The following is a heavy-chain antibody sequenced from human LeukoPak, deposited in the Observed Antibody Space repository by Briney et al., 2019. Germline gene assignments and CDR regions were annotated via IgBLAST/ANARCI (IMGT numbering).Heavy chain of an antibody. Sequence: GGSLRLSCAASGFTFDDYGMSCVRQAPGEGLEWVSGINWNGGSTGYADSVKGRFTISRDNAKNSLYLQMNSLRAEDTALYYCARIAVAGTLGDLDYWGQGTLVTVSS. D-gene: IGHD6-19*01. CDR1: GFTFDDYG. J-gene: IGHJ4*02. CDR2: INWNGGST. CDR3: ARIAVAGTLGDLDY. V-gene: IGHV3-20*04.